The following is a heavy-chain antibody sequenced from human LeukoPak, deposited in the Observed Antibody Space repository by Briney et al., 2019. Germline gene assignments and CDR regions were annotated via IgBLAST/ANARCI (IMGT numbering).Heavy chain of an antibody. CDR3: ARHTFARPFDS. V-gene: IGHV4-59*08. CDR1: DDSISSSY. D-gene: IGHD6-6*01. Sequence: SETLSLTCHVSDDSISSSYWSWIRQPPGKGLEWIGYVYYTGDANYNPSLRSRVIISLDTSKNQFSLKVSSVTAADTAVYYCARHTFARPFDSWGQGTLVTVSS. CDR2: VYYTGDA. J-gene: IGHJ4*02.